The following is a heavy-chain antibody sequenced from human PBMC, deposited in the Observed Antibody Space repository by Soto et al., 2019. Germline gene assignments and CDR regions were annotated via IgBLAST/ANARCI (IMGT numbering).Heavy chain of an antibody. CDR3: AREQGIRYFDWLLSGAYYYYYGMDV. V-gene: IGHV4-4*02. D-gene: IGHD3-9*01. CDR1: GGSISSSNW. J-gene: IGHJ6*02. Sequence: PSETLSLTCAVSGGSISSSNWWSWVRQPPGKGLEWIGEIYHSGSTNYNPSLKSRVTISVDKSKNQFSLKLSSVTAADTAVYYCAREQGIRYFDWLLSGAYYYYYGMDVWGQGTTVTVSS. CDR2: IYHSGST.